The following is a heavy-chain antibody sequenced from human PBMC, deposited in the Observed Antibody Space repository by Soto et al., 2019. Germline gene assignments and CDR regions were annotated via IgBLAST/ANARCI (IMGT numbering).Heavy chain of an antibody. CDR1: GFTVSTKY. Sequence: EVQLVESGGGLVQPGGSLRLSCAASGFTVSTKYMIWVRQALGKGLEWVSVIYSGGSTFYADSVRGRFTISRDNSKNTVNLQMNSLRAEDTAVYYCARDPWAADYWGQGTLVTVSS. CDR2: IYSGGST. D-gene: IGHD3-16*01. J-gene: IGHJ4*02. V-gene: IGHV3-66*01. CDR3: ARDPWAADY.